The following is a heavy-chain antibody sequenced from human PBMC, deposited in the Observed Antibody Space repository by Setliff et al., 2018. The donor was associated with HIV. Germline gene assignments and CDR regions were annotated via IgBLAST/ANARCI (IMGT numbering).Heavy chain of an antibody. CDR2: IKSKTDGGTT. D-gene: IGHD3-10*01. V-gene: IGHV3-15*01. Sequence: WIRQPPGNGLEWIGSIKSKTDGGTTDYAAPVKGRFTISRDDSKNTLYLQMNSLKTEDTAVYYCTTGYYYGSGSPDYWGQGTPVTVSS. J-gene: IGHJ4*02. CDR3: TTGYYYGSGSPDY.